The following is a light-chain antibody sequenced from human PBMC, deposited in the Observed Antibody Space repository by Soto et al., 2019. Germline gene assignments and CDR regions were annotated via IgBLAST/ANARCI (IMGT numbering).Light chain of an antibody. V-gene: IGLV2-11*01. CDR2: DVS. CDR1: SSDVGGYKY. CDR3: CSYAGSYTV. J-gene: IGLJ2*01. Sequence: QSVLTQPRSVSGSPGQSVTISCTGPSSDVGGYKYVSWYQQHPGKAPKVMIYDVSKRPSGVPDRFSGSKSGNTASLTISGLQAEDEAHYYCCSYAGSYTVFGGGTQLTVL.